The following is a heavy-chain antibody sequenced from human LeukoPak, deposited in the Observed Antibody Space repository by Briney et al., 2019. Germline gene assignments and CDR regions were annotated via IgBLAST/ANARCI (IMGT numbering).Heavy chain of an antibody. Sequence: PGGSLRLSCSASGVAFGGSDRSWVRQAPGKGLEWVGFIRRRAYGGTTDYAASVKGRFTISRDDSKSIAYLQMNSLKSEDRAVYYCTLYSYNISGYWYIDYWGQGTLVTVSS. CDR2: IRRRAYGGTT. J-gene: IGHJ4*02. V-gene: IGHV3-49*04. CDR3: TLYSYNISGYWYIDY. D-gene: IGHD3-22*01. CDR1: GVAFGGSD.